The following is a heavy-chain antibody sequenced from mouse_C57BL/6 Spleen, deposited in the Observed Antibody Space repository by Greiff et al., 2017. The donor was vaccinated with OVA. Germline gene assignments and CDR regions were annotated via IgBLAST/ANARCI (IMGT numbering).Heavy chain of an antibody. CDR1: GYSITSGYY. CDR2: ISYDGSN. J-gene: IGHJ1*03. Sequence: EVKLQESGPGLVKPSQSLSLTCSVTGYSITSGYYWNWIRQFPGNKLEWMGYISYDGSNNYNPSLKNRISITRDTSKNQFFLKLNSVTTEDTATYYCARDMTTVVEGYFDVWGTGTTVTVSS. D-gene: IGHD1-1*01. CDR3: ARDMTTVVEGYFDV. V-gene: IGHV3-6*01.